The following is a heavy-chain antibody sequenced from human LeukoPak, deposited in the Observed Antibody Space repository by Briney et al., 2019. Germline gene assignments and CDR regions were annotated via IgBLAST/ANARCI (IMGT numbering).Heavy chain of an antibody. CDR3: ARWLCGGDCYNEEYFQH. D-gene: IGHD2-21*02. CDR1: GYTFTGYY. J-gene: IGHJ1*01. CDR2: INPNSGGT. V-gene: IGHV1-2*02. Sequence: ASVKVSCKASGYTFTGYYMHWVRQAPGQGLEWMGWINPNSGGTNYAQKFQGRVTMTRDTSISTAYMELSRLRSDDTAVYYCARWLCGGDCYNEEYFQHWGQGTLVTVSS.